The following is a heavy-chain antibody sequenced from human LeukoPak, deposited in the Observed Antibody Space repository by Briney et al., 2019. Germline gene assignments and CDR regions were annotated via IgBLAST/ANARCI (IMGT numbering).Heavy chain of an antibody. D-gene: IGHD5-24*01. Sequence: GGSLRLSCAASGFTFSSYAMSWVRQAPGKGLEWVSYISSSGSTIYYAGSVRGRFTISRDNAKNSLYLQMNSLRTEDTAVYYCAREMATTKIDYWGQGTLVTVSS. V-gene: IGHV3-48*03. CDR3: AREMATTKIDY. CDR1: GFTFSSYA. J-gene: IGHJ4*02. CDR2: ISSSGSTI.